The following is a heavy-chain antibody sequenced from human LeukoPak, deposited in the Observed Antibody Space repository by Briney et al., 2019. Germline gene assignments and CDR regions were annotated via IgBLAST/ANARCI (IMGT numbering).Heavy chain of an antibody. V-gene: IGHV3-23*01. J-gene: IGHJ4*02. D-gene: IGHD7-27*01. Sequence: PSGTLSLTCAVSGGSIKSNNWWSWVRQAPGKGLEWVSTITTSDGNTYYADSVKGRFTVSRDSSKNTLFLQMNSLRAEDTAVYYCAKDGGLWVSAHWGDSWGRGTLVTVSS. CDR1: GGSIKSNN. CDR3: AKDGGLWVSAHWGDS. CDR2: ITTSDGNT.